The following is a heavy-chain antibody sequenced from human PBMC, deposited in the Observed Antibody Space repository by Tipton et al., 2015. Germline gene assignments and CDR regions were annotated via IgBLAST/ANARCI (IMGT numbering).Heavy chain of an antibody. CDR1: GGSVSSGSYY. CDR3: ACQDYDILTRDYQTVDY. J-gene: IGHJ4*02. CDR2: ISFSDTT. V-gene: IGHV4-61*01. D-gene: IGHD3-9*01. Sequence: TLSLTCTVSGGSVSSGSYYWSWIRQPPGKGLEWIGYISFSDTTHYNPSLKSRITISLDTSKNQFSLTLNSVAAADTAVYYCACQDYDILTRDYQTVDYWGQGTLVTVSS.